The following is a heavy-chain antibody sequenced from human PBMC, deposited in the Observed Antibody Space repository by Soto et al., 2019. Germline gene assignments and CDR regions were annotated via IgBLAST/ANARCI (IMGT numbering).Heavy chain of an antibody. D-gene: IGHD3-16*01. Sequence: QITLKESGPTLVKPTQTLTLTCTYSGFSLRTTGVGVGWIRQPPGKALEWLGIIYWNDDKRYSPSLKSRFTLTSDISKSQVVLTMTNMDPVDTGTCYCAHTWGLPFDYWGQGTLVIVSS. CDR1: GFSLRTTGVG. CDR3: AHTWGLPFDY. CDR2: IYWNDDK. J-gene: IGHJ4*02. V-gene: IGHV2-5*01.